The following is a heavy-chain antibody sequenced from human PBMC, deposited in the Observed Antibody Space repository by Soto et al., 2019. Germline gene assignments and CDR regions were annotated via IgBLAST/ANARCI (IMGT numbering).Heavy chain of an antibody. CDR3: AKCYFSETYDYVWGSYRRPLDY. CDR1: GFTFSSYA. D-gene: IGHD3-16*02. V-gene: IGHV3-23*01. J-gene: IGHJ4*02. CDR2: ISGSGGST. Sequence: EVQLLESGGGLVQPGGSLRLSCAASGFTFSSYAMSWVRQAPGKGLEWVSAISGSGGSTYYADSVKGRFTISRDNSKNTLYLQMNSLRAEDTAVYYCAKCYFSETYDYVWGSYRRPLDYWGQGTLVTVSS.